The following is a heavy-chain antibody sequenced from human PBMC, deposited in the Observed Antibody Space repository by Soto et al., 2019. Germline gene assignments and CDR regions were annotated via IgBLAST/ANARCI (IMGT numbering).Heavy chain of an antibody. J-gene: IGHJ6*02. Sequence: GPSVKVSCKASGYTFTSYGISWVRQAPGQGLEWMGWISAYNGNTNYAQKLQGRVTMTTDTSTSTAYMELRSLRSDDTAVYYCARDRVVRGSFYYYYGMDVWGQGTTVTVSS. CDR1: GYTFTSYG. V-gene: IGHV1-18*04. CDR2: ISAYNGNT. D-gene: IGHD3-10*01. CDR3: ARDRVVRGSFYYYYGMDV.